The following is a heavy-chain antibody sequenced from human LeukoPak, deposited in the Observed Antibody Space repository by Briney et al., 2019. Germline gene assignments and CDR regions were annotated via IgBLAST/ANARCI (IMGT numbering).Heavy chain of an antibody. J-gene: IGHJ3*02. CDR1: GYSFTSYW. D-gene: IGHD3-3*01. V-gene: IGHV5-51*01. Sequence: GESLKISCKGSGYSFTSYWIGWVRQMPGKGLEWMGIIYPGDSDTRYSPSFQGQVTISADKSISTAYLQWSSQKASDTAMYYCARPPQGYYDFWSGKPTAFDIWGQGTMVTVSS. CDR3: ARPPQGYYDFWSGKPTAFDI. CDR2: IYPGDSDT.